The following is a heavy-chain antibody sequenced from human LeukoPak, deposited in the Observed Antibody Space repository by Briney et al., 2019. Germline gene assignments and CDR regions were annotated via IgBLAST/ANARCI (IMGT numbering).Heavy chain of an antibody. J-gene: IGHJ3*02. CDR1: GYSVSSGFY. V-gene: IGHV4-38-2*02. CDR2: IYHSGST. CDR3: ARANYYDTSGYSRGAFDI. D-gene: IGHD3-22*01. Sequence: SETLSLTCSVSGYSVSSGFYWGWIRPPPGKGLAWIGTIYHSGSTYYNPSLKGRVTISLDTSKNQFSLRLSSVTAADTAVFYCARANYYDTSGYSRGAFDIWGQGTMVTVSS.